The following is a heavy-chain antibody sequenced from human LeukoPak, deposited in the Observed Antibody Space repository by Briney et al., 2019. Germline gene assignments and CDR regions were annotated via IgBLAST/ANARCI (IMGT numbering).Heavy chain of an antibody. CDR3: ARLSRGYINIYFDS. V-gene: IGHV4-39*01. J-gene: IGHJ4*02. Sequence: SETLSLTCTVSGGSISSSSYYWGWIRQPPGKGLEWIGSIYYSGSTYYNPSLKSRVTISVDSSKDQFSLKLSSVTAADTAVYYCARLSRGYINIYFDSWGQGTLVTVSS. CDR2: IYYSGST. CDR1: GGSISSSSYY. D-gene: IGHD5-18*01.